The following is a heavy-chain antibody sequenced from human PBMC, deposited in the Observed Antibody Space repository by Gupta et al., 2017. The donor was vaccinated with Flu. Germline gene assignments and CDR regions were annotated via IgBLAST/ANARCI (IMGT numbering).Heavy chain of an antibody. D-gene: IGHD3-10*01. J-gene: IGHJ4*02. CDR3: ARVKLNAYYFDY. V-gene: IGHV3-33*01. CDR2: IWYGESNQ. CDR1: GFTFNCYG. Sequence: QVQLVESGGGVVQPGTSLRLSCAASGFTFNCYGMHWVRQAPGKGLEWVATIWYGESNQYYADSVKGRFTISRDSSKNTLYLQMNSLRAEDTAVYYCARVKLNAYYFDYWGQGTLVTVSS.